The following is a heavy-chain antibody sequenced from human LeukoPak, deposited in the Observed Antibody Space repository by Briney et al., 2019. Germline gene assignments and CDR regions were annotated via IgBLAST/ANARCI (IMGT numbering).Heavy chain of an antibody. J-gene: IGHJ4*02. CDR3: ARGLKLWKFDY. D-gene: IGHD5-18*01. V-gene: IGHV4-34*01. CDR1: GGSFSGYY. Sequence: SETLSLTCAVYGGSFSGYYWSWIRQPPGKELEWIGEINHSGSTNYNPSLKSRVTISVDTSKNQFSLKLSSVTAADTAVYYCARGLKLWKFDYWGQGTLITVSS. CDR2: INHSGST.